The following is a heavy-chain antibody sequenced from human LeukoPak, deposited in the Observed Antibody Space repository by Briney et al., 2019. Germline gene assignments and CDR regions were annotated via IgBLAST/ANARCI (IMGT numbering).Heavy chain of an antibody. CDR3: ARAPAAPFDY. Sequence: SETLPLACTVSGGSISSSSYYWGWIRQPPGKGLEWIGSIYYSGSTYYNPSLKSRVTISVDTSKNQFSLKLSSVTAADTAVYYCARAPAAPFDYWGQGTLVTVSS. CDR1: GGSISSSSYY. V-gene: IGHV4-39*01. J-gene: IGHJ4*02. CDR2: IYYSGST. D-gene: IGHD2-15*01.